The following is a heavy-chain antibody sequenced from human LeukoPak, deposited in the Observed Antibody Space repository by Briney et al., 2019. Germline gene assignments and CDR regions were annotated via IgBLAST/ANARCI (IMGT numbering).Heavy chain of an antibody. J-gene: IGHJ4*02. CDR3: ARGREIGYQLPLDY. D-gene: IGHD2-2*01. Sequence: SETLSLTCAVSGGSFSGYSWGWIRHPPGGGLEWLVEINHSGSSNYNPSLKSRVTISVDTSKNQFSLKLNSMTAADTAVYYCARGREIGYQLPLDYWGQGTLVTVSS. CDR1: GGSFSGYS. CDR2: INHSGSS. V-gene: IGHV4-34*01.